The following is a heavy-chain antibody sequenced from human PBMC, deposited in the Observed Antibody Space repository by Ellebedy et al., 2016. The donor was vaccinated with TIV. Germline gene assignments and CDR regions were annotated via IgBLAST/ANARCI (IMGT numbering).Heavy chain of an antibody. CDR1: GGTFNNYA. V-gene: IGHV1-69*13. J-gene: IGHJ6*02. CDR2: IIPIYGTT. CDR3: ARDPQRYRSSTSCHSLNYYYYGMDV. Sequence: ASVKVSXXASGGTFNNYAISWVRQAPGQGLEWMGGIIPIYGTTDYAQKFRGRVTITADESTSTAYMEVSSLRSEDTAVYYCARDPQRYRSSTSCHSLNYYYYGMDVWGQGTTATVSS. D-gene: IGHD2-2*01.